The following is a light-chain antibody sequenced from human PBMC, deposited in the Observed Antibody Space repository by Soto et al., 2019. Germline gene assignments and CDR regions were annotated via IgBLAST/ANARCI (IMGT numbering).Light chain of an antibody. Sequence: ALRMTQSPSSLSSSTGDSVTITCRVIQGISSYLAWYQQKPGKAPKLLIYAAYTLQSGVPSTFRGSGSGTDFTLTVSCLQSEDFATYYCQQYYSYPPWTCGQGTKVDIK. V-gene: IGKV1-8*01. CDR1: QGISSY. CDR3: QQYYSYPPWT. CDR2: AAY. J-gene: IGKJ1*01.